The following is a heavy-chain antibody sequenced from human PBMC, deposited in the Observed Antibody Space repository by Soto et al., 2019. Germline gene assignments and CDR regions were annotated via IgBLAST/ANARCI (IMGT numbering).Heavy chain of an antibody. J-gene: IGHJ6*02. D-gene: IGHD3-9*01. CDR1: GYSFTSYW. CDR2: IDPSDSYT. Sequence: GESLKISCKGSGYSFTSYWISWVRQMPGKGLEWMGRIDPSDSYTNYSPSFQGHVTISADKSISTAYLQWSSLKASDTAMYYCARLPRYYDILTGYPMAPYYGMHVWGQGTTVTVSS. V-gene: IGHV5-10-1*01. CDR3: ARLPRYYDILTGYPMAPYYGMHV.